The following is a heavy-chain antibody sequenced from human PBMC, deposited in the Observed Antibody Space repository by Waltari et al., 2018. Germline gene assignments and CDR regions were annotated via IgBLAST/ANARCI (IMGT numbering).Heavy chain of an antibody. D-gene: IGHD2-2*01. CDR1: GFTFSSYG. CDR3: ASSRFVGALFDY. CDR2: IWYDGSNK. V-gene: IGHV3-33*08. Sequence: QVQLVESGGGVVQPGRSLRLSSAASGFTFSSYGMHWVRQAPGKGLEWVAVIWYDGSNKYYADSVKGRFTISRDNSKNTLYLQMNSLRAEDTAMYYCASSRFVGALFDYWGQGTLVTVSS. J-gene: IGHJ4*02.